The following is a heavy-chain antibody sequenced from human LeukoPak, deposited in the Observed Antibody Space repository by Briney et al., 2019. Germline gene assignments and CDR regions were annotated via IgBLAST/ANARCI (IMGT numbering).Heavy chain of an antibody. CDR1: GFTFGTYW. CDR3: ARDLDY. V-gene: IGHV3-7*05. CDR2: IKQDGSDK. Sequence: PGGPLRLSCTASGFTFGTYWMSWVRQAPGKGLEWVANIKQDGSDKYYVDSVKGRFTISRDNAKNSLYLQMNSLRAEDTAVYYCARDLDYWGQGTLVTVSS. J-gene: IGHJ4*02.